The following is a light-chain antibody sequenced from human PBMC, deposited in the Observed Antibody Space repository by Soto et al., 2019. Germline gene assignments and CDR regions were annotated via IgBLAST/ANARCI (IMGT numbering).Light chain of an antibody. CDR2: DAS. Sequence: ALQLTQSPSSLSASVGDRVTITCRASEGISSALAWYQQKPGNPPKLQIYDASSLESGVPSRFSGSGSGTDFTLTISSLQPEDLATYYCQQFNNQLTFGGGTKVEIK. J-gene: IGKJ4*01. V-gene: IGKV1D-13*01. CDR3: QQFNNQLT. CDR1: EGISSA.